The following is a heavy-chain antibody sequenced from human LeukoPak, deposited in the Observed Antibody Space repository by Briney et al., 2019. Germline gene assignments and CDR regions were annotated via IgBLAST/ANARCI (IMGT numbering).Heavy chain of an antibody. CDR1: GYTFTNYF. Sequence: GGSVKVSCKASGYTFTNYFMHWVRQAPGQGLEWMGIINPITGTTTYAQKFQGRLTMTRDTSTGTVYMELSSLRSEDTAVYYCAREERLIAATGRGAFDYWGQGTLVTVSS. J-gene: IGHJ4*02. V-gene: IGHV1-46*01. D-gene: IGHD6-13*01. CDR2: INPITGTT. CDR3: AREERLIAATGRGAFDY.